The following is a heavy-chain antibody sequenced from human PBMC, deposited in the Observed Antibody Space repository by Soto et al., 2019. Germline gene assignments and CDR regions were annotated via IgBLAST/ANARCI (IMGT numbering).Heavy chain of an antibody. Sequence: SETLSLTCAVSGGSISSSNWWSWVRQPPGKGLEWIGEIYHSGSTNYNPSLKSRVTISVDKSKNQFSLKLSSVTAADTAVYYCASKKIAARRGGWFDPWGQGTLVTVSS. D-gene: IGHD6-6*01. CDR3: ASKKIAARRGGWFDP. CDR2: IYHSGST. V-gene: IGHV4-4*02. CDR1: GGSISSSNW. J-gene: IGHJ5*02.